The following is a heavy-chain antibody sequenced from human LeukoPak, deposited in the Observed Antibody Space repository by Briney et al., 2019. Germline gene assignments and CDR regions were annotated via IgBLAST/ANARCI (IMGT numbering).Heavy chain of an antibody. Sequence: SETLSLTCTVSGGSISSGDYYWSWIRQPPGKGLEWIGYIYYSGSTYYNPSLKSRVTISVDTSKNQFSLKLSSVTAADTAVYYCARRVRGVATPYFDYWGQGTLVTVSS. CDR2: IYYSGST. D-gene: IGHD3-10*01. J-gene: IGHJ4*02. CDR3: ARRVRGVATPYFDY. V-gene: IGHV4-30-4*08. CDR1: GGSISSGDYY.